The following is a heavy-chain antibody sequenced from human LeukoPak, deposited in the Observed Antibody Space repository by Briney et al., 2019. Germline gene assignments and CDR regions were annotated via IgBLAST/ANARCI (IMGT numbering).Heavy chain of an antibody. V-gene: IGHV4-59*08. CDR1: GGSISSYY. Sequence: PSETPSLTCTVSGGSISSYYWSWIRQPPGKGLEWIGYIYYSGSTNYNPSLKSRVTISVDTSKNQFSLKLSSVTAADTAVYYCARHLGAVAGTAWFDPWGQGTLVTVSS. CDR2: IYYSGST. D-gene: IGHD6-19*01. CDR3: ARHLGAVAGTAWFDP. J-gene: IGHJ5*02.